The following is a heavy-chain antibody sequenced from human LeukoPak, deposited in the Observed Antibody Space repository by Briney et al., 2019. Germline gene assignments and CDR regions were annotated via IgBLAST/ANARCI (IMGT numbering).Heavy chain of an antibody. V-gene: IGHV3-23*01. Sequence: GGSLRLSCAASRFSFSSYAMSWVRQAPGKGLEWVSAISGSGGSTYYADSVKGRFTILRDNSKNTLYLQMNSLRAEDTAVYYCAKDGRDGYNYWDYRGQGTLVTVSS. CDR3: AKDGRDGYNYWDY. D-gene: IGHD5-24*01. CDR1: RFSFSSYA. J-gene: IGHJ4*02. CDR2: ISGSGGST.